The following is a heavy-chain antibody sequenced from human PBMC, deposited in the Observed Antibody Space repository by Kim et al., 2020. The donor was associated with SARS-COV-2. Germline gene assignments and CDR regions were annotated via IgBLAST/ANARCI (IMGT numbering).Heavy chain of an antibody. CDR3: AKGIDYGDYAGLGGYFQH. D-gene: IGHD4-17*01. Sequence: GGSLRLSCAASGFTFDDYAMHWVRQAPGKGLEWVSGISWNSGSIGYADSVKGRFTISRDNAKNSLYLQMNSLRAEDTALYYCAKGIDYGDYAGLGGYFQHWGQGTLVTVSS. CDR2: ISWNSGSI. V-gene: IGHV3-9*01. CDR1: GFTFDDYA. J-gene: IGHJ1*01.